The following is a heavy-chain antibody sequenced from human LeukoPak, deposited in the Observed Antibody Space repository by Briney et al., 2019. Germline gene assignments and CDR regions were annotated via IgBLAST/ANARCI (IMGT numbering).Heavy chain of an antibody. CDR3: AKDSRLRSGWYYYGMDV. V-gene: IGHV3-9*01. Sequence: PGGSLRLTCAASGFTFDDYGMHWVRQAPGKGLEWVSGISWDSGSIAYADSVKGRFTISRDNAKNSLYLQMNSLRVEDTALYYCAKDSRLRSGWYYYGMDVWGXXTTVTVSS. CDR2: ISWDSGSI. D-gene: IGHD6-19*01. J-gene: IGHJ6*02. CDR1: GFTFDDYG.